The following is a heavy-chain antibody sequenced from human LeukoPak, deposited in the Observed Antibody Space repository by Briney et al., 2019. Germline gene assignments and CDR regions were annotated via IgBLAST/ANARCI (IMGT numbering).Heavy chain of an antibody. CDR2: IYSSGST. CDR3: ARGGKATVVTV. V-gene: IGHV4-4*07. J-gene: IGHJ4*02. Sequence: SETLSLTCTVSGGSISSYYWSWIRQPAGKGLEWIGRIYSSGSTNYNPSRKSRVTMSVDTSKNQFSLKLSSVTAADTAVYYCARGGKATVVTVWGLGTLVTVSS. CDR1: GGSISSYY. D-gene: IGHD4-23*01.